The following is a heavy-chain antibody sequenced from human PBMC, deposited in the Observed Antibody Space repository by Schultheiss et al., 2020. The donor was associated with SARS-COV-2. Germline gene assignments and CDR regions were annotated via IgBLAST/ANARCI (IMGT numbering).Heavy chain of an antibody. J-gene: IGHJ4*02. D-gene: IGHD3-10*01. CDR1: GFTFSSYA. V-gene: IGHV3-33*08. CDR3: ARTYGSGSYYRGADY. CDR2: IWYDGSNK. Sequence: GGSLRLSCAASGFTFSSYAMHWVRQAPGKGLEWVAVIWYDGSNKYYADSVKGRFTISRDNSKNTLYLQMNSLRAEDTAVYYCARTYGSGSYYRGADYWGQGTLVTVSS.